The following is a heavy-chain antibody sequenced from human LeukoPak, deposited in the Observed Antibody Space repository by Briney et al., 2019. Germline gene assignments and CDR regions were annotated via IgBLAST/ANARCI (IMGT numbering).Heavy chain of an antibody. V-gene: IGHV3-7*01. J-gene: IGHJ4*02. Sequence: PGGFLRLSCAASGFTFSDYWMTWVRQAPGKGLEWVANIKPDGSEKYYVDSVKGRFTISRDNAKNSLYLQMNSLRVEDTAVYYCASYLYWWSGLGYWGQGTLVTVSS. CDR3: ASYLYWWSGLGY. CDR2: IKPDGSEK. CDR1: GFTFSDYW. D-gene: IGHD2-8*02.